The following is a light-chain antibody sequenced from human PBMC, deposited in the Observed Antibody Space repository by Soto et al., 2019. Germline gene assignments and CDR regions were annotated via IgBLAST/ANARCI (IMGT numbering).Light chain of an antibody. CDR3: QQYGSAPYT. V-gene: IGKV3-20*01. CDR1: QSVSSSY. J-gene: IGKJ2*01. CDR2: GAS. Sequence: EIVLTQSPGTLSLSPGERATLSCRASQSVSSSYLAWYQQKPGQAPRLLIYGASNRATGIPDRFSGSVSVTDFTLTISRLEPKDFAIYYCQQYGSAPYTFGQGTKLEIK.